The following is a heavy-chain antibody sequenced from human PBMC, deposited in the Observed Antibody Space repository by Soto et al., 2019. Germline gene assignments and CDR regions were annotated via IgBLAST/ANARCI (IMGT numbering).Heavy chain of an antibody. D-gene: IGHD5-12*01. CDR1: GGSISSGGYY. Sequence: PSETLSLTCTVSGGSISSGGYYWSWIRQHPGKGLEWIGYIYYSGSTYYNPSLKSRVTISVDTSKNQFSLKLSSVTAADTAVCYCARVGYSGYDLGFDYWGQGTLVTVSS. V-gene: IGHV4-31*03. J-gene: IGHJ4*02. CDR3: ARVGYSGYDLGFDY. CDR2: IYYSGST.